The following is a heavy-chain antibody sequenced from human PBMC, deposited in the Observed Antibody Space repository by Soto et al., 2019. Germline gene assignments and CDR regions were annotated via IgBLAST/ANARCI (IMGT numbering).Heavy chain of an antibody. CDR3: ARDVNYYGSGSYRYRPYYYYYYGMDV. V-gene: IGHV1-69*13. CDR2: IIPIFGTA. CDR1: GGTFSSYA. D-gene: IGHD3-10*01. Sequence: SVKVSCKASGGTFSSYAISWVRPAPGQGLEWMGGIIPIFGTANYAQKFQGRVTITADESTSTAYMELSSLRSEDTAVYYCARDVNYYGSGSYRYRPYYYYYYGMDVWGQ. J-gene: IGHJ6*02.